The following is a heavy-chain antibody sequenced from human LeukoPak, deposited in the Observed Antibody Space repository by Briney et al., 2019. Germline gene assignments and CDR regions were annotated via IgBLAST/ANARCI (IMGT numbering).Heavy chain of an antibody. V-gene: IGHV3-48*03. CDR3: ASQKGRIAVAVDY. D-gene: IGHD6-19*01. Sequence: PGGSLRLSCAASGFTFSSYEMNWVRQAPGKGREWVSYISSSGSTIYYADSVKGRFTISRDNAKNSLYLQMNSLRAEDTAVYYCASQKGRIAVAVDYWGQGTLVTVSS. CDR2: ISSSGSTI. J-gene: IGHJ4*02. CDR1: GFTFSSYE.